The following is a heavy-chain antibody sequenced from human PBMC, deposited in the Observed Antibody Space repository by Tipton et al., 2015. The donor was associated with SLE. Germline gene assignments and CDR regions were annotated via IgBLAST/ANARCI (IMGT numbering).Heavy chain of an antibody. CDR2: INQCGNT. CDR3: ARGNTIFGVGY. V-gene: IGHV4-34*01. J-gene: IGHJ4*02. Sequence: TLSLTCAVYVGSFSGHHWTWIRQPPGKGLEWIGEINQCGNTDYKSSLKSRVTISVDTSKNQFSLKLTSVTAADTAVYYCARGNTIFGVGYWGQGTLVTVSS. D-gene: IGHD3-3*01. CDR1: VGSFSGHH.